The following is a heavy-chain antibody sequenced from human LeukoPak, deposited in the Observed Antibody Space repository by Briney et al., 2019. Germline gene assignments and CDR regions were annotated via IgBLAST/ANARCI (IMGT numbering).Heavy chain of an antibody. D-gene: IGHD6-13*01. CDR2: IYPGDSDT. V-gene: IGHV5-51*01. CDR1: GSRFTNYW. CDR3: ARMLAATGSGFDY. J-gene: IGHJ4*02. Sequence: GESLKISCQGSGSRFTNYWIGWVRQMPGKGLEWMGIIYPGDSDTRYSPSFQGQVSISADKSISTAYLQWSSLKASDTAMYYCARMLAATGSGFDYWGQGTLVTVSS.